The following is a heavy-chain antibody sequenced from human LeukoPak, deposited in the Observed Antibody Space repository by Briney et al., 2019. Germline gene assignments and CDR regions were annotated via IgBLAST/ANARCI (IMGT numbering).Heavy chain of an antibody. CDR2: IYYSGST. J-gene: IGHJ4*02. Sequence: PSETLSLTCTVSGGYISSYYWSWIRQPPAKGLEWIGYIYYSGSTNYNPSLKSRVTISVDTSKNQFSLKLSSVTAADTAVYYCARRGYSYYFDYWGQGTLVTVSS. CDR3: ARRGYSYYFDY. CDR1: GGYISSYY. D-gene: IGHD5-18*01. V-gene: IGHV4-59*08.